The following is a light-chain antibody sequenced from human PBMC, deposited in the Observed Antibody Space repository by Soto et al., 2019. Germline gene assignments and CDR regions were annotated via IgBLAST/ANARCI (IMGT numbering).Light chain of an antibody. Sequence: DIQMTQSPSTLSASVGERVSITCRASQRLSNWLAWYQQKPGKAPNLLIYDASTLASGVPSRFSGTRTQTEFILTISSLQPDDFATYYCQQYDDYWSFGQGTKVEVK. CDR1: QRLSNW. V-gene: IGKV1-5*01. CDR2: DAS. CDR3: QQYDDYWS. J-gene: IGKJ1*01.